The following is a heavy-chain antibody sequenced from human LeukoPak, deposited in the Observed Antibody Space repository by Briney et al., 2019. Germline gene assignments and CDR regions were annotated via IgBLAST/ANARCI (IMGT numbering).Heavy chain of an antibody. CDR2: ISSNGGST. CDR1: GFTFSYYA. CDR3: VRTYGYCSSTSCYVFDY. Sequence: SGGSLRLSCSASGFTFSYYAMHWVRQAPGQGLAYVSAISSNGGSTYYADSVKGRFTISRDNSKNTLYLQMSSLRAGDTAVYYCVRTYGYCSSTSCYVFDYWGQGTLVTVSS. V-gene: IGHV3-64D*09. J-gene: IGHJ4*02. D-gene: IGHD2-2*01.